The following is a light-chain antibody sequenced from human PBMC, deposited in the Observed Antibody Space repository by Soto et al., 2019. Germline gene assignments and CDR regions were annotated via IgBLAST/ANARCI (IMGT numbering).Light chain of an antibody. J-gene: IGLJ3*02. CDR1: SSDVGGYNF. CDR2: DVS. V-gene: IGLV2-14*03. Sequence: QSALTQPASVSGSPGQSITISCTGTSSDVGGYNFVSWYQHHPGKAPKLMIYDVSNRPSGVANRFSGSKSGNTASLTISGLQAEDEAHYYCSSYTSSSTLVFGGGTKLPVL. CDR3: SSYTSSSTLV.